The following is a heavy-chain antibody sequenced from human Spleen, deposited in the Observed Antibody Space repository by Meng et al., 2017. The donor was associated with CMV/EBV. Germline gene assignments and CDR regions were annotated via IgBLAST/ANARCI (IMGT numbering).Heavy chain of an antibody. CDR3: AKDVRNQFFDSSGYYGGPEY. CDR2: IRYDGSNK. D-gene: IGHD3-22*01. CDR1: GFIFSSYG. Sequence: GGSLRLSCAASGFIFSSYGMHWVRQAPGKGLEWVAFIRYDGSNKYYGDVVKGRFTISRDNAENTLYLQMNSLRAEDTAVYHCAKDVRNQFFDSSGYYGGPEYWGQGTLVTVSS. V-gene: IGHV3-30*02. J-gene: IGHJ4*02.